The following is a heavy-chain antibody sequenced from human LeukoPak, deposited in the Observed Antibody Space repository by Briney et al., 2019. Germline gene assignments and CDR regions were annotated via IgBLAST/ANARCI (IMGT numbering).Heavy chain of an antibody. CDR3: ARSLYDFWSGLYYY. D-gene: IGHD3-3*01. J-gene: IGHJ4*02. V-gene: IGHV4-34*01. Sequence: SETLSLTCAVSGGFFSGYYWNWIRQPPGKGLEWIGEINHSGSTNYNPSLKGRVTISVDTSKNQFSLKLSSVTAADTAVYYCARSLYDFWSGLYYYWGQGTLVTVSS. CDR1: GGFFSGYY. CDR2: INHSGST.